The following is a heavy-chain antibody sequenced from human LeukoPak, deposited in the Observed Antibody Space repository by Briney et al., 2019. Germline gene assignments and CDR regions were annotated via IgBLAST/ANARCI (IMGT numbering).Heavy chain of an antibody. CDR2: IYYSGST. CDR3: ARLATLYYYYGMDV. J-gene: IGHJ6*02. Sequence: SETLSLTCTVSGGSISSGGYYWSWIRQHPGKGLECIGYIYYSGSTYYNPSLKSRVTISVDTSKNQFSLKLSSVTAADTAVYYCARLATLYYYYGMDVWGQGTTVTVSS. V-gene: IGHV4-31*03. CDR1: GGSISSGGYY.